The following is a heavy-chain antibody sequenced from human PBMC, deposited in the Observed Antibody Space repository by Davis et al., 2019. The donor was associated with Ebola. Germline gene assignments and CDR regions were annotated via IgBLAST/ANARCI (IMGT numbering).Heavy chain of an antibody. CDR2: IKQDGSEK. CDR1: GFTVSYNY. D-gene: IGHD2-8*02. J-gene: IGHJ6*02. Sequence: GSLKISCAVSGFTVSYNYMSWVRQAPGKGLEWVANIKQDGSEKYYVDSVKGRFTISRDNAKNSLYLQMNSLRAEDTAVYYCAEIYWVRYGMDVWGQGTTVTVSS. V-gene: IGHV3-7*01. CDR3: AEIYWVRYGMDV.